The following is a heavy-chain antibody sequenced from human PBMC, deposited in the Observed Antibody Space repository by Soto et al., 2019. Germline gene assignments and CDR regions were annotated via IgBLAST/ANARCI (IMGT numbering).Heavy chain of an antibody. V-gene: IGHV3-23*01. D-gene: IGHD3-10*01. J-gene: IGHJ6*03. CDR1: GFTFSNYA. Sequence: PGGSLRLSCAASGFTFSNYAMSWVRQAPGKGLEWVSLVSATAGTTYYTDSVKGRFTISRDNSRNTVYLQMNSLRADDTAVYYCAKGIGYYYYYYMDVWGKGTTVTVSS. CDR2: VSATAGTT. CDR3: AKGIGYYYYYYMDV.